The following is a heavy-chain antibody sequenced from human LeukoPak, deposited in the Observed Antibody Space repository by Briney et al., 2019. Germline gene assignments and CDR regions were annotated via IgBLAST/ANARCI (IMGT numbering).Heavy chain of an antibody. CDR1: GGSFSGYY. V-gene: IGHV4-34*01. D-gene: IGHD3-9*01. CDR3: ARGGILTGYYNRRQYYFDY. J-gene: IGHJ4*02. CDR2: INHSGST. Sequence: SETLSLTCAFYGGSFSGYYWSWIRQPPGKGLEWIGEINHSGSTNYNPSLQSRVTISVDTSKNQFSLKLSSVTAADTAVYYCARGGILTGYYNRRQYYFDYWGQGTLVTVSS.